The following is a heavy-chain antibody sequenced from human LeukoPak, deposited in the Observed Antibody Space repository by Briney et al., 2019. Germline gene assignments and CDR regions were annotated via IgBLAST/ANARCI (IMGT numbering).Heavy chain of an antibody. V-gene: IGHV4-4*07. CDR2: IYTSGSI. D-gene: IGHD2-2*01. J-gene: IGHJ5*02. CDR3: ARDWFPAARRREFDP. CDR1: GGSISSYY. Sequence: PSETLSLTCTVSGGSISSYYWSWIRQPAGKGLEWIGRIYTSGSINYNPSLKSRVTMPVDTSKNQFSLKLSSVTAADTAVYYCARDWFPAARRREFDPWGQGTLVTVSS.